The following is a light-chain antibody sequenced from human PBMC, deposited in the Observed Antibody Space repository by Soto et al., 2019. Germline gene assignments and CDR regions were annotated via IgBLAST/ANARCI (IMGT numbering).Light chain of an antibody. CDR1: QRVSSY. CDR3: QQRSNWPPNT. J-gene: IGKJ4*01. Sequence: ESVLTQSPATLSLSPGERATLSCRASQRVSSYLAWYQQKPGQAPRLLIYDASNRATGIPARFSGSGSGTDFTLTISSLEPEDFAVYYCQQRSNWPPNTFGGGTKVEIK. V-gene: IGKV3-11*01. CDR2: DAS.